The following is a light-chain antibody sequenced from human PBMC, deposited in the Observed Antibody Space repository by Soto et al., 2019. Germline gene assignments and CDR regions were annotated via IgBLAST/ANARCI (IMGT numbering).Light chain of an antibody. V-gene: IGLV1-40*01. CDR2: GNS. Sequence: QSALTQPPSVSGAPGQRVTISCIGSSSNIGAGYDVHWYQQLPGTAPKLLIYGNSNRPSGVPDRFSGSKSGTSASLAITGLQAEDEADYYCQSYDSSLSALYVFGTGTKVTVL. CDR3: QSYDSSLSALYV. CDR1: SSNIGAGYD. J-gene: IGLJ1*01.